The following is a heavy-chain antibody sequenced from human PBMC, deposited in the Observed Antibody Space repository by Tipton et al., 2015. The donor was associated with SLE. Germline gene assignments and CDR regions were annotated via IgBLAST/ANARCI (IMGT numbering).Heavy chain of an antibody. Sequence: TLSLTCAVSGYSISSGYYWGWIRQPAGKGLEWIGHIYTSGSTNYNPSLKSRVTISVDTSRNQFSMKLTSVTAADTAVYYCARGLAVTTSYYYYYMDVWGKGTTVTVSS. J-gene: IGHJ6*03. CDR2: IYTSGST. V-gene: IGHV4-61*09. CDR1: GYSISSGYY. D-gene: IGHD4-17*01. CDR3: ARGLAVTTSYYYYYMDV.